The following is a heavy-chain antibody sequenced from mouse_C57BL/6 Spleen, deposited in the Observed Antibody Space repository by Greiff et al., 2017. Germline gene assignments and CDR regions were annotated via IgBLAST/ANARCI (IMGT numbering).Heavy chain of an antibody. J-gene: IGHJ4*01. CDR3: ARRDESYAMDY. V-gene: IGHV1-80*01. Sequence: QVHVKQSGAELVKPGASVKISCKASGYAFSSYWMNWVKQRPGKGLEWIGKIYPGDGDTNYNGKVKGKATQTAEKASSTAYMQLSSLTSEDSAVYFCARRDESYAMDYWGPRTSATVSS. CDR1: GYAFSSYW. CDR2: IYPGDGDT.